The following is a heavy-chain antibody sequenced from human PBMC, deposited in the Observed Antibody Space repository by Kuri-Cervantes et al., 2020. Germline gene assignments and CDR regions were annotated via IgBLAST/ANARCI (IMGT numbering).Heavy chain of an antibody. CDR2: INQSGST. V-gene: IGHV4-39*01. Sequence: SETLSLSCTVSGGSISSNTYYWGRIRPPPGKGLEWIGSINQSGSTYYNPSPKSRVTISVDTSKTQFSLKLSSVPAADTAVYYCARQHRVRSGYYHEYFQHWGQGTLVTVSS. J-gene: IGHJ1*01. CDR3: ARQHRVRSGYYHEYFQH. CDR1: GGSISSNTYY. D-gene: IGHD3-3*01.